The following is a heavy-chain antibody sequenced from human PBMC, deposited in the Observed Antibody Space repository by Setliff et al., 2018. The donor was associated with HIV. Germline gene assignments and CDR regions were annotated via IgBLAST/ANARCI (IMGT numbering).Heavy chain of an antibody. CDR3: ATPGVGAGAFDI. Sequence: ASVKVSCKASGYRFTFYGLHWVRQAPGQGLEWMGWVSVYNGNTKYAENFQDRLTLTTDASTGTGFMELRGLRSDDTAVYYCATPGVGAGAFDIWGRGTMVTVSS. CDR1: GYRFTFYG. CDR2: VSVYNGNT. J-gene: IGHJ3*02. V-gene: IGHV1-18*04. D-gene: IGHD3-10*01.